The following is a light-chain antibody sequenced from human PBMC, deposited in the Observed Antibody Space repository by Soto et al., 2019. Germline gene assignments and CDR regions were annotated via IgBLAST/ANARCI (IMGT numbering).Light chain of an antibody. CDR2: EVS. CDR1: SSDFGTYKY. CDR3: SSYTSRSTPV. J-gene: IGLJ2*01. Sequence: QSALTQPASVSGSPGQSITISCTGTSSDFGTYKYVSWYQQHPGKAPKLMIYEVSNRPSGVSNRFSGSKSGNTASLTISGLQAEDEADYYCSSYTSRSTPVFGGGTKVTVL. V-gene: IGLV2-14*01.